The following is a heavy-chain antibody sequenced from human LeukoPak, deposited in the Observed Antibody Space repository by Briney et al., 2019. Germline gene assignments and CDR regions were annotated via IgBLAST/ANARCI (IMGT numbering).Heavy chain of an antibody. Sequence: SVKVSCKASGGTFGSYAISWVRQAPGQGPEWMGGIIPIFGTANYAQKFQGRVTMTRDMSTSTVYMELSSLRSEDTAVYYCARGPPPYSSGWYLYWGQGTLVTVSS. CDR3: ARGPPPYSSGWYLY. J-gene: IGHJ4*02. CDR2: IIPIFGTA. V-gene: IGHV1-69*05. CDR1: GGTFGSYA. D-gene: IGHD6-19*01.